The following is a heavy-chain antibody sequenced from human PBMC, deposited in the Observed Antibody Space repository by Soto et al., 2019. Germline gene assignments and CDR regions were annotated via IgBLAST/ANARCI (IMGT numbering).Heavy chain of an antibody. CDR1: GFTFSNYA. J-gene: IGHJ6*02. D-gene: IGHD3-3*01. CDR2: FSGGGGST. V-gene: IGHV3-23*01. CDR3: ARDWTGDTCPCLDV. Sequence: EVQLLESGGGLVHAGGSLTRPCAAAGFTFSNYALTWVRQSPGKGLEWVSTFSGGGGSTYYVDSVRGRFTISRDNSKNTLFLQMNSLRVEDTAIYYCARDWTGDTCPCLDVWGQGTTVSVSS.